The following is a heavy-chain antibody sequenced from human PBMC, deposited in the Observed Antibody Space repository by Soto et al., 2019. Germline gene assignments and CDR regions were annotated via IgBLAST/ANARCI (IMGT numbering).Heavy chain of an antibody. Sequence: TVADGSISNSYGSWIRQTPGKGLEWIGYIYYSGSTNYNPSLKSRVTISVDTSKNQFSLKLSSVTAADTAVYYCARVDDSSGWYAPYYYYYYGMDVWGQGTTVPVSS. CDR1: DGSISNSY. CDR2: IYYSGST. CDR3: ARVDDSSGWYAPYYYYYYGMDV. V-gene: IGHV4-59*01. D-gene: IGHD6-19*01. J-gene: IGHJ6*02.